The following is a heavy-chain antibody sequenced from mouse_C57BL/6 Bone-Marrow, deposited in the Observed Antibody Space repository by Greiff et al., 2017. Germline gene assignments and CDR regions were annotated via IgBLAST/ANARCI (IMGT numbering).Heavy chain of an antibody. D-gene: IGHD2-2*01. CDR2: INPNNGGT. Sequence: EVQGVESGPELVKPGASVKIPCKASGYTFTDYNMDWVKQSHGKSLEWIGDINPNNGGTIYNQKFKGKATLSVDKSSSTAYMELRSLTSEDTAVYYCARRWLRREFAYWGQGTLVTVSA. J-gene: IGHJ3*01. V-gene: IGHV1-18*01. CDR3: ARRWLRREFAY. CDR1: GYTFTDYN.